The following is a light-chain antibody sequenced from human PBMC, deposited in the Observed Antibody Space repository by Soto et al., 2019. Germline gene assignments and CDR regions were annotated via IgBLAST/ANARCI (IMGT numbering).Light chain of an antibody. J-gene: IGKJ1*01. CDR1: QSISSY. CDR3: QQSYSTWT. CDR2: AAS. Sequence: DIQMTQSPSSLSASVGDRVTITCRASQSISSYLNWYQQKPGKAPKLLIYAASSLQSGVPSRFSGSGSGTDFTLTISSLPPEDFATYYCQQSYSTWTCGQGTKVEIK. V-gene: IGKV1-39*01.